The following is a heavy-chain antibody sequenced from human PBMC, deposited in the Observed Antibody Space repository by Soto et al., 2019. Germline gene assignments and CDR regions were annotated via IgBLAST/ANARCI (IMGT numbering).Heavy chain of an antibody. D-gene: IGHD6-6*01. CDR3: ASTTIAARPRSDY. V-gene: IGHV4-30-4*01. J-gene: IGHJ4*02. Sequence: SETLSLTCTVSGGSISSGRCSWSWIRQPPGKGLEWIGYMYYRGSTYYNPSLKSRVTISIDASKNQFSLELSPVTAADTAVYFCASTTIAARPRSDYWGQGTLVTVSS. CDR2: MYYRGST. CDR1: GGSISSGRCS.